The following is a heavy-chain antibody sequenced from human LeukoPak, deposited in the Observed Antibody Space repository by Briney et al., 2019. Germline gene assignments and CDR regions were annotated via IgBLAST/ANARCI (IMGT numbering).Heavy chain of an antibody. J-gene: IGHJ6*02. Sequence: PSETLSLTCAVYGGSFSGYYWSWIRQPPGKGLEWIGEINHSGSTNYNPSLKSRVTISVDTSKNQFSLKLGSVTAADTAVYYCARGVSPRMPTTSANYYYGMDVWGQGTTVTVSS. D-gene: IGHD4-17*01. CDR3: ARGVSPRMPTTSANYYYGMDV. V-gene: IGHV4-34*01. CDR1: GGSFSGYY. CDR2: INHSGST.